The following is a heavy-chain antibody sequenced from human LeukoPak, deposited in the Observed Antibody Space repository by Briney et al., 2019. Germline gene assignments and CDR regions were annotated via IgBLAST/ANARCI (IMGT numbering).Heavy chain of an antibody. V-gene: IGHV4-59*02. Sequence: SETLSLTCTVSGASVTDYYWSWIWQSPGKGLEWISYIHHSGNSDYNPSLRSRVTTSLDTSKNQFSLNLISVTAADMAVYYCTRGHWGLQSWSQGTLVTVSS. CDR3: TRGHWGLQS. CDR2: IHHSGNS. CDR1: GASVTDYY. D-gene: IGHD7-27*01. J-gene: IGHJ5*02.